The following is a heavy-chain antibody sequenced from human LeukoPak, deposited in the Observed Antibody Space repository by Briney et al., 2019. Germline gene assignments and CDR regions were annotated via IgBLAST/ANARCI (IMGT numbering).Heavy chain of an antibody. CDR1: GGSISSSSYY. J-gene: IGHJ5*02. V-gene: IGHV4-39*01. CDR3: ARRGNTMVRGVKHWFDP. Sequence: KTSETLSLTCTVSGGSISSSSYYWGWIRQPPGKGLEWIGSIYYSGSTYYNPSLKSRVTISVDTSKNQFSLKLSSVTAADTAVYYCARRGNTMVRGVKHWFDPWGQGTLVTVSS. CDR2: IYYSGST. D-gene: IGHD3-10*01.